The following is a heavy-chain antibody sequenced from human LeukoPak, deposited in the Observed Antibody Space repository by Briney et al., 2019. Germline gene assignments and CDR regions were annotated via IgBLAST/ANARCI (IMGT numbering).Heavy chain of an antibody. CDR1: GYTFISYD. J-gene: IGHJ5*02. Sequence: ASAKVSCKASGYTFISYDINWVRQATGQGLEWMGWMNPNSGNTGYAQKFQGRVTMTRNTSISTAYMELSSLRSEDTAVYYCARGTRYCSSTSCYRGENWFDPWGQGTLVTVSS. V-gene: IGHV1-8*01. D-gene: IGHD2-2*02. CDR3: ARGTRYCSSTSCYRGENWFDP. CDR2: MNPNSGNT.